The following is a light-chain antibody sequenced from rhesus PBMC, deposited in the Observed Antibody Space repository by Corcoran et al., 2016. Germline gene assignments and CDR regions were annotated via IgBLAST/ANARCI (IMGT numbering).Light chain of an antibody. J-gene: IGKJ3*01. V-gene: IGKV1S15*01. CDR3: QHCYSAPFA. Sequence: DIQMTQSPSSLSASIGDTVTITCRACQGISNNLAWYQQKPGKVPKLLIRYASTLQSGVPLRFIGSGSGTDFTLPVSRLQPEDFAAYYCQHCYSAPFAFGPGTKLHIE. CDR1: QGISNN. CDR2: YAS.